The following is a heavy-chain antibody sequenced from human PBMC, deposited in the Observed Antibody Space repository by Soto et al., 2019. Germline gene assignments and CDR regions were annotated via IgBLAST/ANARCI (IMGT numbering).Heavy chain of an antibody. CDR2: INVGDGST. CDR1: GYSFRRYA. Sequence: QVVLLQSGSEMKKPGASLNIYCKASGYSFRRYAINWVRQVPGQRLEWMGWINVGDGSTIYSQKFQGRVTIVRDTSTDTAYMELSGLRAADTALYYCARAPPYSGTAPRPSALDYRGQGSLITVSS. V-gene: IGHV1-3*01. CDR3: ARAPPYSGTAPRPSALDY. J-gene: IGHJ4*02. D-gene: IGHD1-26*01.